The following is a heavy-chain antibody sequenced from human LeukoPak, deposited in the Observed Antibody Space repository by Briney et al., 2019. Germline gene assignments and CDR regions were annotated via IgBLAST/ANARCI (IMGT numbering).Heavy chain of an antibody. CDR1: GGSISSCNW. Sequence: PSETLSLTCAVSGGSISSCNWWGWVRPTPGKGLELIGEIYHRGNTHYNPSLKSRVTISVDTSKNQFSLKLSSVAAADTAGYYCARGGHYDFGTGYYPVDYWGQGTLVTVSS. D-gene: IGHD3-3*01. CDR3: ARGGHYDFGTGYYPVDY. V-gene: IGHV4-4*02. CDR2: IYHRGNT. J-gene: IGHJ4*02.